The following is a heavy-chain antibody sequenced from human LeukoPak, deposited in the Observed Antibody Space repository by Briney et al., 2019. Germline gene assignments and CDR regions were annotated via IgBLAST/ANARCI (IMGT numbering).Heavy chain of an antibody. CDR3: AKDMLRYYFDY. Sequence: GGSLRLSCAASGFTFSRYDMHWVRQAPGKGLEWVAVISYDGGNEIYADSVKGRFTISRDNSKNTLYLQMNSLRAEDTAVYYCAKDMLRYYFDYWGQGTLVTVSS. CDR1: GFTFSRYD. D-gene: IGHD3-10*02. V-gene: IGHV3-30-3*01. CDR2: ISYDGGNE. J-gene: IGHJ4*02.